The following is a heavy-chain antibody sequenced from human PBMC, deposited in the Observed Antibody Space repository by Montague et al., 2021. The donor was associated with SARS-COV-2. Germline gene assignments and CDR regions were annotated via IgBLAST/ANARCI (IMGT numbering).Heavy chain of an antibody. V-gene: IGHV6-1*01. Sequence: RAISGDSVSSNSATWNWVRQSPSRGLEWLGRTYYRSKWYNDYAVSVRGRVTINPDTSKNQFSLQLNSVTPEDTAIHYCTSGREGNYNVMDVWGQGTTVTVSS. CDR3: TSGREGNYNVMDV. J-gene: IGHJ6*02. CDR2: TYYRSKWYN. CDR1: GDSVSSNSAT. D-gene: IGHD1-1*01.